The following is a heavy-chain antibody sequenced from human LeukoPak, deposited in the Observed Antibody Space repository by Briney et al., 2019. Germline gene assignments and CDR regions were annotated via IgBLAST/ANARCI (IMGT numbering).Heavy chain of an antibody. J-gene: IGHJ5*02. D-gene: IGHD2-2*01. CDR2: IYPGDSDT. Sequence: GESPKISCKGSGYSFTSYWIAWVRQMPGKGLEGMGIIYPGDSDTRYSPSFQGQVTISADKSISTAYLQWSSLKASDTAMYYCARGALPAANWFDPWGQGTLVTVSS. CDR1: GYSFTSYW. V-gene: IGHV5-51*01. CDR3: ARGALPAANWFDP.